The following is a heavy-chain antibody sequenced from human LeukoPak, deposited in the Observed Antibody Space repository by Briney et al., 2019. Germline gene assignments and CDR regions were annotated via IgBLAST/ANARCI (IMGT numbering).Heavy chain of an antibody. J-gene: IGHJ3*02. CDR1: GYTFTSYD. CDR2: MNPNSGNT. Sequence: GASVKVSCKASGYTFTSYDINWVRQATGQGLEWMGWMNPNSGNTGYAQKFQGRVTMTRNTSISTAYMELSRLRSDDTAVYYCARGGFLEWLNDAFDIWGQGTMVTVSS. D-gene: IGHD3-3*01. CDR3: ARGGFLEWLNDAFDI. V-gene: IGHV1-8*01.